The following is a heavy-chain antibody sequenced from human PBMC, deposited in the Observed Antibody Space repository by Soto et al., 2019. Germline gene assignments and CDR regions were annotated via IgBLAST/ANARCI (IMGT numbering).Heavy chain of an antibody. Sequence: QLQLQESGPGLVKPSETLSLTCTVSGGSISSSSYYWGWIRQPPGKGLEWIGSIYYSGSTYYNPSLKSRVTISVNTSRTQFPLKPRSVTAADTAVYYCARHHGVVGRRGGWFDPWGQGTLVTVSS. CDR2: IYYSGST. CDR3: ARHHGVVGRRGGWFDP. J-gene: IGHJ5*02. D-gene: IGHD1-26*01. V-gene: IGHV4-39*01. CDR1: GGSISSSSYY.